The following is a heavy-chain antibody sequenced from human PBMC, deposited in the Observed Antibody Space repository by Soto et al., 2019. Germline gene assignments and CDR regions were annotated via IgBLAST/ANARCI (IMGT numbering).Heavy chain of an antibody. V-gene: IGHV4-31*02. CDR3: ARRYQWEGGMDV. D-gene: IGHD1-26*01. CDR2: IYYSGNT. Sequence: WTWIRQHPGTGLEWIGYIYYSGNTYYNPSLKSRVTISIDTSKNQFSLRLSSVTAADTAMYYCARRYQWEGGMDVWGQGTTVTVSS. J-gene: IGHJ6*02.